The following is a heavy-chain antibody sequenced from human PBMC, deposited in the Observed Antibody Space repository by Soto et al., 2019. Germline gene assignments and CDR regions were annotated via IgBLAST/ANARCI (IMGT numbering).Heavy chain of an antibody. CDR3: AHIPGSGQLLYSYYYYMDV. Sequence: SGPTLVNPTQTLTLTCTFSGLSLTPSGEAVGWIRQPPGKALEWLALIYWDDDKRSSPSLKSRLTITKDTSKNQVVLTMTNMDPVDTATYYCAHIPGSGQLLYSYYYYMDVWGKGTTVTVSS. CDR2: IYWDDDK. V-gene: IGHV2-5*02. CDR1: GLSLTPSGEA. J-gene: IGHJ6*03. D-gene: IGHD3-10*01.